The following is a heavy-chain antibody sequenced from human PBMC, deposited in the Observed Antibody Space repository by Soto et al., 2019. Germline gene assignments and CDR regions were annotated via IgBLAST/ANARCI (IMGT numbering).Heavy chain of an antibody. CDR3: ARGLHSLFDY. Sequence: QVQLVESGGGGVQPGGSLRLSCAAAGFTFSNYAMHWVRQAPGKGLEWVAVILYDGNNKYYADSVKGRFTISRDNSNNTLYVQMTSLRAEDTAVYYCARGLHSLFDYWGQGTLVTVSS. CDR2: ILYDGNNK. D-gene: IGHD2-21*01. CDR1: GFTFSNYA. V-gene: IGHV3-33*01. J-gene: IGHJ4*02.